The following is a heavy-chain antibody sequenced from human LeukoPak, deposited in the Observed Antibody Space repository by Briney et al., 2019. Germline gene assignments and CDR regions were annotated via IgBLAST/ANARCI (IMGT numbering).Heavy chain of an antibody. CDR1: GGSFSGYY. CDR3: ARDDYDSNAFDI. CDR2: IYYSGST. Sequence: SETLSLTCAVYGGSFSGYYWSWIRQPPGKGLEWIGYIYYSGSTNYNPSLKSRVTISVDTSKNQFSLKLSSVTAADTAVYYCARDDYDSNAFDIWGQGTMVTVSS. V-gene: IGHV4-59*01. J-gene: IGHJ3*02. D-gene: IGHD3-22*01.